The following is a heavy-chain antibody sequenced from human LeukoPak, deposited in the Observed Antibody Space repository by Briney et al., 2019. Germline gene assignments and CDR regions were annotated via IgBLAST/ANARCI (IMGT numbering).Heavy chain of an antibody. Sequence: GGSPRLSCAASGFTFSSYAMHWVRQAPGKGLEWVAVISYDGSNKYYADSVKGRFTISRDNSKNTLYLQMNSLRAEDTAVYYCARGPTHYYDSSGYYLNEYFQHWGQGTLVTVSS. J-gene: IGHJ1*01. CDR1: GFTFSSYA. CDR3: ARGPTHYYDSSGYYLNEYFQH. D-gene: IGHD3-22*01. CDR2: ISYDGSNK. V-gene: IGHV3-30-3*01.